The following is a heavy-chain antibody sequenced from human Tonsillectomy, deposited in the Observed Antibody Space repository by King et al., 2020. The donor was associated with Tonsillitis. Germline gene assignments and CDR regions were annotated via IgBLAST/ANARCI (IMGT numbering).Heavy chain of an antibody. CDR2: VHYGGG. J-gene: IGHJ3*01. CDR3: ARRDYSTSSLGAFDL. V-gene: IGHV4-59*08. CDR1: GASIEAHY. D-gene: IGHD6-6*01. Sequence: QLQESGPGLVKPSETLSLTCTISGASIEAHYWGWIRQPPGKGLEWVGYVHYGGGTYNPSLKSRVTISVDTAKIQFSLNLTSVTAADTAMYYCARRDYSTSSLGAFDLWGQGTMVTVSS.